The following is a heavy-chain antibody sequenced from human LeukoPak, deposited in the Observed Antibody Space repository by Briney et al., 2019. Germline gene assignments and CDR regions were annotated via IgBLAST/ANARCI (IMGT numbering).Heavy chain of an antibody. CDR1: GGSISSYS. D-gene: IGHD5-12*01. CDR2: IYHSGST. V-gene: IGHV4-59*12. CDR3: ARRGYTTSGGHWFDP. J-gene: IGHJ5*02. Sequence: SETLSLTCTVSGGSISSYSWSWIRQPPGKGLEWIGYIYHSGSTYYNPSLKSRVTISVDRSKNQFSLKLSSVTAADTAVYYCARRGYTTSGGHWFDPWGQGTLVTVSS.